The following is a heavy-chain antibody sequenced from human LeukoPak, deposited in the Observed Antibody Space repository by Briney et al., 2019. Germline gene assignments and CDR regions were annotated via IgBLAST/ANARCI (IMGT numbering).Heavy chain of an antibody. J-gene: IGHJ4*02. CDR1: GYTFTGYY. CDR2: INPNSGGT. Sequence: GASVKVSCKASGYTFTGYYMHWVRQAPGQGLEWMGWINPNSGGTNYAQKFQGWVTMTRDTSISTAYMELSRLRSDDTAVYYCARGAGAGVAASSSYRDSDFDYWGQGTLVTVSS. D-gene: IGHD2-15*01. V-gene: IGHV1-2*04. CDR3: ARGAGAGVAASSSYRDSDFDY.